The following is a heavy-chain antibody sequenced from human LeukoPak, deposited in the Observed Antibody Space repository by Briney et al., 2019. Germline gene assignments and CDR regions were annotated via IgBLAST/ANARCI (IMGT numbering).Heavy chain of an antibody. D-gene: IGHD6-19*01. CDR3: ARAMLSSGAFDY. Sequence: GGSLRLSCAASGFTFSSYSMNWVRQAPGKGLEWVSSISSSSSYIYYADSVKGRFTISRDNAKNSLYLQMNSLRAEDTAVYYCARAMLSSGAFDYWGQGTLVTVSS. CDR2: ISSSSSYI. CDR1: GFTFSSYS. J-gene: IGHJ4*02. V-gene: IGHV3-21*01.